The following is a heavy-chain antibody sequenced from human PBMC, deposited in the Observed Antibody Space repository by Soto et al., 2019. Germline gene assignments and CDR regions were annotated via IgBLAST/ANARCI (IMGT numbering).Heavy chain of an antibody. CDR1: GYTFTSYG. CDR2: ISAYNGYT. Sequence: VASVKASCKASGYTFTSYGISWVRQAPGQGLEWMGWISAYNGYTNYAQKLQGRVTMTTDTSTSIAYMELRSLRSDDTAVYYCARDLDCGADCYSPSYFYYAMDVWG. J-gene: IGHJ6*02. V-gene: IGHV1-18*01. CDR3: ARDLDCGADCYSPSYFYYAMDV. D-gene: IGHD2-21*02.